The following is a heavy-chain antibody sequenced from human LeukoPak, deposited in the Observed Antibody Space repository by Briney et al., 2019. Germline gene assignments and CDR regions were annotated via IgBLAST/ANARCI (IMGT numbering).Heavy chain of an antibody. CDR2: IYYSGST. V-gene: IGHV4-59*01. CDR1: GGSISSYY. CDR3: ARETSQKGAHYMDV. Sequence: SETLSLTCTVSGGSISSYYWSWIRQPPGKGLEWIGYIYYSGSTNYNPSLKSRVTISVDTSKNQFSLTLSSVTAADTAVYYCARETSQKGAHYMDVWGKGTTVTISS. D-gene: IGHD3-16*01. J-gene: IGHJ6*03.